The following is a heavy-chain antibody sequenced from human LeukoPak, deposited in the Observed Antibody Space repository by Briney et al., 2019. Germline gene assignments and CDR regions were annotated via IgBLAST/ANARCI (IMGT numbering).Heavy chain of an antibody. Sequence: GGSLRLSCAASGFTFSSYAMHWVRQAPGKGLEWVAVISYDGSNKYYADSVKGRFTISRDNSKNTLYLQMNSLRAEDTAVYYCARDYGYAFDIWGQGTMVTVSS. D-gene: IGHD3-10*01. CDR3: ARDYGYAFDI. CDR1: GFTFSSYA. CDR2: ISYDGSNK. V-gene: IGHV3-30-3*01. J-gene: IGHJ3*02.